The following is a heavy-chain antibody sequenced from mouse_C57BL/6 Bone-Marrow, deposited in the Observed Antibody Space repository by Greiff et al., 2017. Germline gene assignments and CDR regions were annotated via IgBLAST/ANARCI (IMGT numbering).Heavy chain of an antibody. V-gene: IGHV7-3*01. J-gene: IGHJ2*01. CDR2: IRNKANGYTT. Sequence: EVKVVESGGGLVQPGGSLSLSCAASGFTFTDYYMSWVRQPPGKALEWLGFIRNKANGYTTEYSASVKGRFTISRDNSQSILYLQMNALRAEDSATYYCARYGYGSINFDYWGQGTTLTVSS. D-gene: IGHD1-1*01. CDR1: GFTFTDYY. CDR3: ARYGYGSINFDY.